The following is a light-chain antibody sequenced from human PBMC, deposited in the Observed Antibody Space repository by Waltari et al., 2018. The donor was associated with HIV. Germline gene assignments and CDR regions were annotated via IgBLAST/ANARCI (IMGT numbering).Light chain of an antibody. Sequence: EIVMTQSPATLSVSPGERATLSCRASQSVSSNLAWYQAPRLLIYGASTRATGIPARFSGSGSGTEFTLTISSLQSEDFAVYYCQHYNNWPSFGQGTKVEVK. CDR3: QHYNNWPS. CDR2: GAS. CDR1: QSVSSN. V-gene: IGKV3-15*01. J-gene: IGKJ1*01.